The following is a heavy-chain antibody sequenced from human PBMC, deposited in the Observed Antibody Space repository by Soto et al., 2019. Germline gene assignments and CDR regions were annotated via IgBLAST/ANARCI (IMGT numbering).Heavy chain of an antibody. Sequence: GGSLRLSCAASGFTFSSYWMSWVRQAPGKGLEWVANIKQDGSEKYYVDSVKGRFTISRDNAKNSLYMQMNSLRAEDTAVYYWARELEGSGSYYIPNYYYYYMDVWGKGTTVTVSS. CDR3: ARELEGSGSYYIPNYYYYYMDV. D-gene: IGHD3-10*01. J-gene: IGHJ6*03. CDR2: IKQDGSEK. V-gene: IGHV3-7*01. CDR1: GFTFSSYW.